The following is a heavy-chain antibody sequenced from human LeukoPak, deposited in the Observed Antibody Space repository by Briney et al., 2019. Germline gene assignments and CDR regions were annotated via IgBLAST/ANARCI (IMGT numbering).Heavy chain of an antibody. CDR2: IKQDGSEK. J-gene: IGHJ4*02. V-gene: IGHV3-7*04. Sequence: GGSLRLSCAASGFTFSSSWMSWVRQAPGKGLEWVANIKQDGSEKYYVDSVKGRFTISGDNAKNSLYLQMNSLRAEDTAIYYCTRVGYIDEGIDYWGQGTLVTVSS. CDR1: GFTFSSSW. D-gene: IGHD5-24*01. CDR3: TRVGYIDEGIDY.